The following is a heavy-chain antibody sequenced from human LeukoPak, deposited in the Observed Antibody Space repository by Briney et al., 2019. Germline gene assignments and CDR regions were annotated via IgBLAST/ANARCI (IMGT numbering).Heavy chain of an antibody. CDR2: INPNSGGT. J-gene: IGHJ4*02. CDR1: GYTFTGYY. Sequence: ASVKVSCKASGYTFTGYYMHWVRQAPGQGLEWMGWINPNSGGTNYAQKFQGRVTMTRDTSISTAYMEPSRLRSDDTAVYYCARVDRYCSGGSCYQNWGRGTLVTVSS. D-gene: IGHD2-15*01. V-gene: IGHV1-2*02. CDR3: ARVDRYCSGGSCYQN.